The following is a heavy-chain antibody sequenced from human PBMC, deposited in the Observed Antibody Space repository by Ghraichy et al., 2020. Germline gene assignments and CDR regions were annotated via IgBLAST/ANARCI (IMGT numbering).Heavy chain of an antibody. CDR2: ISGSGGST. J-gene: IGHJ4*02. CDR3: AKVERDIVVVVAALDY. V-gene: IGHV3-23*01. CDR1: GFTFSSYA. Sequence: GGSLRLSCAASGFTFSSYAMSWVRQAPGKGLEWVSAISGSGGSTYYADSVKGRFTISRDNSKNTLYLQMNSLRAEDTAVYYCAKVERDIVVVVAALDYWGQGTLVTVSS. D-gene: IGHD2-15*01.